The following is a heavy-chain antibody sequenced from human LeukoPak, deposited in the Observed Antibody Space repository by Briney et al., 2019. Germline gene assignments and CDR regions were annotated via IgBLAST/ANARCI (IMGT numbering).Heavy chain of an antibody. CDR1: GFTFSDYY. CDR3: ARDPFWPSQFDY. Sequence: AGGSLRLSCAASGFTFSDYYMSWIRQAPGKGLEWVSYISSSGSTIYYADSVKGRFTISRDNAKNSLYPQMNSLRAEDTAVYYCARDPFWPSQFDYWGQGTLVTVSS. V-gene: IGHV3-11*01. CDR2: ISSSGSTI. J-gene: IGHJ4*02. D-gene: IGHD3-3*01.